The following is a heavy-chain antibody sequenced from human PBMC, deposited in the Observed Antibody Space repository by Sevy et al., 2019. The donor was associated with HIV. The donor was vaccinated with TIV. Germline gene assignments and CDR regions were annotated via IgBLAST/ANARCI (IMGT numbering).Heavy chain of an antibody. CDR3: AKGVSWLVLGGYFDY. D-gene: IGHD6-19*01. CDR2: IIGSGDNT. V-gene: IGHV3-23*01. Sequence: GGSLRLSCEASGFTFRSYAMSWVRQAPGKGLEWVSGIIGSGDNTYYADSVKGRFTVSRDNSKNTLYVQMNSLRVEDTAVYYCAKGVSWLVLGGYFDYWGQGTPVTVSS. CDR1: GFTFRSYA. J-gene: IGHJ4*02.